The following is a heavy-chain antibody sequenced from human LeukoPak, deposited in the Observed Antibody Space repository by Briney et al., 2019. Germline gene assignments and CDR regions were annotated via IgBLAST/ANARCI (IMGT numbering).Heavy chain of an antibody. J-gene: IGHJ2*01. D-gene: IGHD7-27*01. Sequence: PGGSLRLSCAASGFTFSSYWMSWVRQAPGKGVEWVANIKQDGSEKYYVDSVKGRFTISRDNAKNSLYLQMNSLRAEDTAVYYCARDNPQLGIVSWYFDLWGRGTLVTVSS. CDR3: ARDNPQLGIVSWYFDL. V-gene: IGHV3-7*01. CDR2: IKQDGSEK. CDR1: GFTFSSYW.